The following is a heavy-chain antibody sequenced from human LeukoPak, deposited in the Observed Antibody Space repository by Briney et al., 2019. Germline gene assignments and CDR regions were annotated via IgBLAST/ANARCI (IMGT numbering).Heavy chain of an antibody. J-gene: IGHJ5*02. D-gene: IGHD3-10*01. CDR2: INPNSGGT. CDR3: ATYYYGSGSYYQFDP. CDR1: GYTFTGYY. Sequence: ASVKVSCKASGYTFTGYYMHWVRQAPGQGLEWMGWINPNSGGTNYAQKFQGRVTMTRDTSISTAYMELSRLRSDDTAVYYCATYYYGSGSYYQFDPWGQGTLVTVSS. V-gene: IGHV1-2*02.